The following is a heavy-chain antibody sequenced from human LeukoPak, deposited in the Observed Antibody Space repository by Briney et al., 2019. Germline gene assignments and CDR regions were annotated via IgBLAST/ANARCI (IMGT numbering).Heavy chain of an antibody. CDR3: ARHSFPTYSTSSDWFDT. J-gene: IGHJ5*02. V-gene: IGHV4-39*01. Sequence: PSETLSLTCTVSGGSITSNNYYCGWIRQPPGKGLEWIVSINYSGSTYYNPSLKSRVTTSVDTSQNQFSLKLSSVTATDTAVYYCARHSFPTYSTSSDWFDTWGQGTLVTVSS. D-gene: IGHD6-6*01. CDR2: INYSGST. CDR1: GGSITSNNYY.